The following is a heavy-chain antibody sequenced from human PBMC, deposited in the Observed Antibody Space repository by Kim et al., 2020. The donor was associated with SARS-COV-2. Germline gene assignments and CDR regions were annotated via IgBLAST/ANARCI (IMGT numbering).Heavy chain of an antibody. J-gene: IGHJ4*02. D-gene: IGHD2-2*01. V-gene: IGHV4-34*01. Sequence: YNPSLKSRVTISVDTSKNQFSLKLTSVTAADTAVYYCARKSTNWYSPFDYWGQGTLVTVSS. CDR3: ARKSTNWYSPFDY.